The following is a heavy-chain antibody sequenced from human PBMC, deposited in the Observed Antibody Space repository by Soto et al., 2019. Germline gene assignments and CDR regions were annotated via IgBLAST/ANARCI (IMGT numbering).Heavy chain of an antibody. CDR2: TSYDGSNK. D-gene: IGHD3-10*01. V-gene: IGHV3-30-3*01. CDR1: GFTFSSYA. J-gene: IGHJ4*02. Sequence: VQLVESGGGVVQPGRSLRLSCVASGFTFSSYALHWVRQAPGKGLEWVAVTSYDGSNKYYADSVEGRFTISRDNAKNALYLQMTSLRADDTAVYYCTRGPRPTSIGTGAFWGQGTLVTVSS. CDR3: TRGPRPTSIGTGAF.